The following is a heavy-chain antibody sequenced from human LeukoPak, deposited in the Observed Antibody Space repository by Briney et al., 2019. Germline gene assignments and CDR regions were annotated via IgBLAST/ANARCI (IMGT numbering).Heavy chain of an antibody. V-gene: IGHV4-59*01. CDR3: ARESNGSGSYDY. Sequence: SETLSLTCTVSGGSISSYYWSWIRQPPGKGLEWIGYIYYSGSTNYNPSLKSRVTISVDTSKDQFSLKLSSVTAADTAVYYCARESNGSGSYDYWGQGTLVTVSS. J-gene: IGHJ4*02. D-gene: IGHD3-10*01. CDR1: GGSISSYY. CDR2: IYYSGST.